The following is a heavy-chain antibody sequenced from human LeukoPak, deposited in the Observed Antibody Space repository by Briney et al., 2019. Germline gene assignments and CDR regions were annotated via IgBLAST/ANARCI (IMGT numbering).Heavy chain of an antibody. Sequence: ASVKVSCKASGYTLTGYYMHWVRQAPGQGLEWMGWINPNSGGTNYAQKFQGRVTMTRDTSISTAYMELSRLRSDDTAVYYCASERNYYDTSGYYYAGVDYWGQGTLVTVSS. V-gene: IGHV1-2*02. CDR2: INPNSGGT. D-gene: IGHD3-22*01. CDR3: ASERNYYDTSGYYYAGVDY. CDR1: GYTLTGYY. J-gene: IGHJ4*02.